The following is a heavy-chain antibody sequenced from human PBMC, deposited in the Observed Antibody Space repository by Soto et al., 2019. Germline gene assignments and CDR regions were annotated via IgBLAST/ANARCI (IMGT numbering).Heavy chain of an antibody. D-gene: IGHD3-9*01. CDR3: ARFVLPPYYARNY. J-gene: IGHJ4*02. CDR2: ILSNDEK. Sequence: GPTLVNPTETLTLTCAVSGFSLSNPGFGVSWVRQPPGKAPEWLAHILSNDEKFYSASLKTRLTISKDTSRGQVVLIMTNMDPVDTATYYCARFVLPPYYARNYWGPGILVTVSS. CDR1: GFSLSNPGFG. V-gene: IGHV2-26*01.